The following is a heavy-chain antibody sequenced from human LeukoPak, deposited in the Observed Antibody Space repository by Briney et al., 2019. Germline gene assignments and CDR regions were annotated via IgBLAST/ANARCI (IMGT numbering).Heavy chain of an antibody. CDR2: VSGSGGST. Sequence: PGGSLRLSCAASGFIFSTYGMSWVRQAPGKGPEWVSAVSGSGGSTYYADSVKGRFTISRDNSKNTLYLQMNSLRAEDTAVYYRATSGYNWNDKHYYYGMDVWGQGTTVTVSS. CDR1: GFIFSTYG. J-gene: IGHJ6*02. D-gene: IGHD1-1*01. CDR3: ATSGYNWNDKHYYYGMDV. V-gene: IGHV3-23*01.